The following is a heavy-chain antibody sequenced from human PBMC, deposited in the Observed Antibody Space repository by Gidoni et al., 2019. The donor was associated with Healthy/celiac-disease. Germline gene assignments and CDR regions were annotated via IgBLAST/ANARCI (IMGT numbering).Heavy chain of an antibody. V-gene: IGHV3-23*01. D-gene: IGHD3-9*01. CDR1: GFTFSSYA. CDR2: ISGSGGRT. Sequence: DVPLLESGGGLVQPGGFLRLSCAASGFTFSSYAMSWVRQAPGKGLEWVSAISGSGGRTDYADSVKGRFTIARDNSKNTLYLQMNSLRAEDTAVYYCAKDYDILTGLYYFDYWGQGTLVTVSS. J-gene: IGHJ4*02. CDR3: AKDYDILTGLYYFDY.